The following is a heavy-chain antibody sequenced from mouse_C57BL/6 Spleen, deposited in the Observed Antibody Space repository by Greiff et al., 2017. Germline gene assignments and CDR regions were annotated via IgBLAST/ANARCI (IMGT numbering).Heavy chain of an antibody. D-gene: IGHD2-12*01. CDR2: INPNNGGT. J-gene: IGHJ3*01. V-gene: IGHV1-26*01. CDR3: ARYSYSSFAY. CDR1: GYTFTDYY. Sequence: EVQLQQSGPELVKPGASVKISCKASGYTFTDYYMNWVKQSHGKSLEWIGDINPNNGGTSYNQKFKGKATLTVDKSSSTAYMELRSLTSEDSAVYYCARYSYSSFAYWGQGTLVTVSA.